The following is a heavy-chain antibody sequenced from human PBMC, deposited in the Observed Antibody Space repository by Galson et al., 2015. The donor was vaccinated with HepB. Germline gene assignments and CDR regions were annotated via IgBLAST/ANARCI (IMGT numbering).Heavy chain of an antibody. D-gene: IGHD3-10*01. CDR1: GFTFSDYY. CDR3: ARELSITMVRGVSHPFYGMDV. J-gene: IGHJ6*02. V-gene: IGHV3-11*06. Sequence: SLRLSCAASGFTFSDYYMSWIRQAPGKGLEWVSYISSSSSYTNYADSVKGRFTISRDNAKNSLYLQMNSLRAEDTAVYYCARELSITMVRGVSHPFYGMDVWGQGTTVTVSS. CDR2: ISSSSSYT.